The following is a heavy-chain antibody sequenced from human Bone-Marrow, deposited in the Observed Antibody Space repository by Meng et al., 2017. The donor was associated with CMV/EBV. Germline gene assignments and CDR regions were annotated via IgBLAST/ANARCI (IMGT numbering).Heavy chain of an antibody. Sequence: TLKGSGPELVKPKQTLTLSGYFSGISFSTSGVGVGWIRQPPGKALEWLALIYWDDYKRYSPSLKSRLTITKETSKNQVVLTMTNMDPVDTATYYCAHITPRPGWIAYWGQGTLVTVSS. V-gene: IGHV2-5*02. D-gene: IGHD6-6*01. CDR1: GISFSTSGVG. CDR2: IYWDDYK. J-gene: IGHJ4*02. CDR3: AHITPRPGWIAY.